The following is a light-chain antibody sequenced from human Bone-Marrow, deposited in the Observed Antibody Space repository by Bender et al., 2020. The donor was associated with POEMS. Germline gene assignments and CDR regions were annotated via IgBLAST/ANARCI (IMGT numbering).Light chain of an antibody. CDR3: SSYAGSNNYV. V-gene: IGLV2-8*01. CDR1: SGDLGTYNF. J-gene: IGLJ1*01. CDR2: EVS. Sequence: QSALTQPPFASGSPGQSVTISCTGTSGDLGTYNFVAWYQHHPGRAPKLMIYEVSERPSGVPDRFSGSKSGNTASLTVSGLQAEDEADYYCSSYAGSNNYVFGSGTKVTVL.